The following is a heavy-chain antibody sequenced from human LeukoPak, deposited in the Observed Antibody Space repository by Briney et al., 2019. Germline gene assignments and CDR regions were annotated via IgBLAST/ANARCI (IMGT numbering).Heavy chain of an antibody. CDR2: IKQDGSEK. CDR3: ARDHLTTIFGVLIFNAIGF. Sequence: GGSLRLSCAASGFTFSRSWMSWVRQAPGKGLEWVANIKQDGSEKYYVDSVKGRFTISRDNARNSVYLQMNSLRAEDTAVYYCARDHLTTIFGVLIFNAIGFWGQGTLVAVSS. D-gene: IGHD3-3*01. CDR1: GFTFSRSW. V-gene: IGHV3-7*01. J-gene: IGHJ1*01.